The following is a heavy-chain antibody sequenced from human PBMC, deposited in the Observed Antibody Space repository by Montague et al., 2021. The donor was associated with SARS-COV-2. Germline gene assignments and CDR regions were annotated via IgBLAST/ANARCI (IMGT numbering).Heavy chain of an antibody. CDR1: GGSISSSSYY. V-gene: IGHV4-39*01. Sequence: SETLSLTCTVSGGSISSSSYYRGWIRQPPGKGLEWIGSIYYSGSTYYNPSLKSRVTISVDTSKNQFSLKLSSATAADTAVYYCARLPDLLLWFGEALDYWGQGTLVTVSS. J-gene: IGHJ4*02. CDR2: IYYSGST. D-gene: IGHD3-10*01. CDR3: ARLPDLLLWFGEALDY.